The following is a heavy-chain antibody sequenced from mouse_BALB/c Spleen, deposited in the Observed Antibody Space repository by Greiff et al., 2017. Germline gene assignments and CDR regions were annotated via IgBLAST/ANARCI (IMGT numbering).Heavy chain of an antibody. Sequence: VQLQESGAELVRPGSSVKISCKASGYAFSSYWMNWVKQRPGQGLEWIGQIYPGDGDTNYNGKFKGKATLTADKSSSTAYMQLSSLTSEDSAVYFCARVPYGSSPFDYWGQGTTLTVSS. CDR3: ARVPYGSSPFDY. J-gene: IGHJ2*01. V-gene: IGHV1-80*01. CDR2: IYPGDGDT. D-gene: IGHD1-1*01. CDR1: GYAFSSYW.